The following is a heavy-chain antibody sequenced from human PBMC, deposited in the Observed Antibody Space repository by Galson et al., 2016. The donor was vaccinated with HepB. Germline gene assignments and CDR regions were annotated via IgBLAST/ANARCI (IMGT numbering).Heavy chain of an antibody. D-gene: IGHD1-7*01. CDR3: ARSLIGTQGYYYYGLEV. V-gene: IGHV3-53*01. J-gene: IGHJ6*02. CDR1: GFTDSTSY. Sequence: SLRLSCAASGFTDSTSYMSWVRQAPGKGLEWVSVIYNNGETYYADSVRGRFTISRDNSKNTLFLEMNSLRAEDTAVYYCARSLIGTQGYYYYGLEVWGQGTTVIVSS. CDR2: IYNNGET.